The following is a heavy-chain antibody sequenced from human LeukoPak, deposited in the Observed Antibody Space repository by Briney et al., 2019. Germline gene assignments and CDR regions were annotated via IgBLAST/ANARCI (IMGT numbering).Heavy chain of an antibody. CDR3: ARDRSSSWYPYYYYYGMDV. D-gene: IGHD6-13*01. CDR1: GGTFSSYG. CDR2: IIPIFGTA. V-gene: IGHV1-69*13. J-gene: IGHJ6*02. Sequence: SVKVSCKASGGTFSSYGISWVRQAPGQGLEWMGGIIPIFGTANYAQKFQGRVTITADESTSTAYMELSSLRSEDTAVYYCARDRSSSWYPYYYYYGMDVWGQGTTVTVSS.